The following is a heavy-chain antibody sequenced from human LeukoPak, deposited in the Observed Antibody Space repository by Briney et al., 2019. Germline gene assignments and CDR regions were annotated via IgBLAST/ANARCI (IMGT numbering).Heavy chain of an antibody. J-gene: IGHJ4*02. CDR1: GGSISSYY. Sequence: PSETLSLTCTVSGGSISSYYWSWIRQPPGKGLEWIGYISSGGNTNYNPSLKSRVTISVDTSKNQFSLKLSSVTAADTAVYYCATTYYDSSGYYLSYFDYWGQGTLVTVSS. CDR3: ATTYYDSSGYYLSYFDY. V-gene: IGHV4-59*12. CDR2: ISSGGNT. D-gene: IGHD3-22*01.